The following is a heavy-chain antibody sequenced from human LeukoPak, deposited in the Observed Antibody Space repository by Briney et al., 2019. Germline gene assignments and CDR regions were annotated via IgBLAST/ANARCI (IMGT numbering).Heavy chain of an antibody. V-gene: IGHV3-33*08. CDR1: GFTFSSYW. J-gene: IGHJ4*02. CDR3: ARGGIVGATTGYFDY. CDR2: IGYDGSNK. D-gene: IGHD1-26*01. Sequence: GGCLRLSCAASGFTFSSYWMQWVRQAPGKGLELDAVIGYDGSNKYYADSVKGRFTTSRDNTNNTLYLQMNSLRAEDTAVYYCARGGIVGATTGYFDYWGQGTLVTVSS.